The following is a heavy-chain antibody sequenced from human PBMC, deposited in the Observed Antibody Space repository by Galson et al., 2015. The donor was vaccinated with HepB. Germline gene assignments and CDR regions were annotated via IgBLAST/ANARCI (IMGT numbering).Heavy chain of an antibody. Sequence: SLRLSCAISGFPVRNHYMSWVRQAPGKGLEWVSIIHSAGGTYYADSVKGRFTISRDYSKNTVFLQMNSLRAEDTAMYYCAREDDAFDIWGQGTMVTVSS. J-gene: IGHJ3*02. CDR2: IHSAGGT. CDR3: AREDDAFDI. V-gene: IGHV3-53*01. CDR1: GFPVRNHY.